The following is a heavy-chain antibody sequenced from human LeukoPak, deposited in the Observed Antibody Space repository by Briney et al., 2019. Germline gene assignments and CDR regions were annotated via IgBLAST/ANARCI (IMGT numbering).Heavy chain of an antibody. CDR2: INPSGGST. CDR3: ATEYSGGWYGDY. J-gene: IGHJ4*02. V-gene: IGHV1-46*01. D-gene: IGHD6-19*01. CDR1: GYTFTSYY. Sequence: ASVKVSCKASGYTFTSYYMHWVRQAPGQGLEWMGIINPSGGSTSYAQKFQGRVTMTRDTSTSTVYMELSSLRSEDTAVYYCATEYSGGWYGDYWGQGTLVTVSS.